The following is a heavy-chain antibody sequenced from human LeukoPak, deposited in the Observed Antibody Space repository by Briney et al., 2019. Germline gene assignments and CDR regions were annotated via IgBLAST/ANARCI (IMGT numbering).Heavy chain of an antibody. V-gene: IGHV3-64*01. J-gene: IGHJ4*02. CDR1: GFTFSSYA. Sequence: GGSLRLSCSASGFTFSSYAMHWVHQAPGKGPEFVSAISQNGGTTYYANSVKGRFTISRDNSKNTLYLQMGSLRPEDMAVYYCARWGCTNGVCYNDYWGQGTLVTVSS. CDR2: ISQNGGTT. D-gene: IGHD2-8*01. CDR3: ARWGCTNGVCYNDY.